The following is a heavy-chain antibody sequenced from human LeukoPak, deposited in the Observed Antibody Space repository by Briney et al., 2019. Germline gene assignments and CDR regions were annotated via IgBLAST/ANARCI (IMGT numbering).Heavy chain of an antibody. D-gene: IGHD5-12*01. Sequence: SETLSLTCTVSGGSISSYYWSWIRQPPGKGLEWIGYIYYSGSTNYNPSLKSRVTISVDTSKNQFSLKLSSVTAADTAVYYCTRQMATKLDYWGQGTLVTVSS. CDR1: GGSISSYY. V-gene: IGHV4-59*08. CDR2: IYYSGST. J-gene: IGHJ4*02. CDR3: TRQMATKLDY.